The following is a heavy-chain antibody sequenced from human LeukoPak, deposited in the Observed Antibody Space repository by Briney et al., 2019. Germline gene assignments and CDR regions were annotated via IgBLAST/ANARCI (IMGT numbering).Heavy chain of an antibody. D-gene: IGHD1-26*01. V-gene: IGHV3-23*01. J-gene: IGHJ4*02. CDR1: GFIFSNYG. CDR3: AKPYSGSYYFDY. CDR2: ISGSGGST. Sequence: GGSLRLSCAASGFIFSNYGMNWVRQAPGKGLEWVSAISGSGGSTYYADSVKGRFAISRDNSKNTLYLQMNSLRAEDTAVYYCAKPYSGSYYFDYWGQGTLVTVSS.